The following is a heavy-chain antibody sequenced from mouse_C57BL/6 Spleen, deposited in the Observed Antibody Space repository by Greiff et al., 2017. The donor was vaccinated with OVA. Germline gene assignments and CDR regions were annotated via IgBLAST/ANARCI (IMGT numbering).Heavy chain of an antibody. CDR3: ARSGNWDVGGYFDV. D-gene: IGHD4-1*01. CDR2: INPSNGGT. CDR1: GYTFTSYW. J-gene: IGHJ1*03. V-gene: IGHV1-53*01. Sequence: VQLQQPGTELVKPGASVKLSCKASGYTFTSYWMHWVKQRPGQGLEWIGNINPSNGGTNYNEKFKSKATLTVDKSSSTAYMQLSSLTSEDSAVDYGARSGNWDVGGYFDVWGTGTTVTVSS.